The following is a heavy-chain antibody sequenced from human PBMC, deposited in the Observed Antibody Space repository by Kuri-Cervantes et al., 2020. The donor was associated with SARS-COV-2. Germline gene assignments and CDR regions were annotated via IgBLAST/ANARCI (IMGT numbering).Heavy chain of an antibody. J-gene: IGHJ3*02. V-gene: IGHV3-48*01. Sequence: GESLKISCAASGFIFSSYSMNWVRQAPGKGLEWVSYISSSSSTIYYADSVKGRFTISRDNAKNSLYLQMNSLRAEDTAVYYCARGYSYGYAVLDAFDIWGQGTMVTVSS. CDR1: GFIFSSYS. CDR2: ISSSSSTI. D-gene: IGHD5-18*01. CDR3: ARGYSYGYAVLDAFDI.